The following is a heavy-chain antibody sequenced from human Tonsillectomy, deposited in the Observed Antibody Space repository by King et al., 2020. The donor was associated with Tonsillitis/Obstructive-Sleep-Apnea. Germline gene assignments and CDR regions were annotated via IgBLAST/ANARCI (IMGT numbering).Heavy chain of an antibody. V-gene: IGHV4-39*01. CDR2: SYYSGST. D-gene: IGHD1-7*01. Sequence: QLQESGPGLVKPSETLSLTCTVSGGSISSSSYYWGWIRQPPGKGLEWIGSSYYSGSTYYNPSLKSRVTISVDTSKNQFSLKLSSVTAADTAVYYCARRGTTGNRAFDIWGQGTMVTVSS. CDR3: ARRGTTGNRAFDI. J-gene: IGHJ3*02. CDR1: GGSISSSSYY.